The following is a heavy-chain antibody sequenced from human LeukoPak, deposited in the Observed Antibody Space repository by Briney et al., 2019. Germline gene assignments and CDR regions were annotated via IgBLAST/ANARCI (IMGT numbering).Heavy chain of an antibody. CDR2: IYSGGST. CDR3: ARGVVTAIIDY. V-gene: IGHV3-66*01. D-gene: IGHD2-21*02. CDR1: GFTVSSNY. J-gene: IGHJ4*02. Sequence: PGGSLRLSCAASGFTVSSNYMSWVRQAPGKGLEWVSVIYSGGSTYYADSVKGRFTISRDNSKNTLYLQMNSLRAEDTAVYYCARGVVTAIIDYWGQGTLVTVSS.